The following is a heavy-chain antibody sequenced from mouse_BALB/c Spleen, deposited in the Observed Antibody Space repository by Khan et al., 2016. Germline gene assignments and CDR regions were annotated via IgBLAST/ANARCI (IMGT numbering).Heavy chain of an antibody. CDR3: VRTVPFAY. D-gene: IGHD1-1*01. CDR2: IRSKSNNYAT. J-gene: IGHJ3*01. Sequence: EVPLVESGGGLVQPKGSLKLSCAASGFTFNTYAMNWVRQAPGKGLEWVARIRSKSNNYATYYADSVKDRFTISRDDSQSMLYLQMNNLKTEDTAMYYCVRTVPFAYWGQGTLVTVSA. V-gene: IGHV10-1*02. CDR1: GFTFNTYA.